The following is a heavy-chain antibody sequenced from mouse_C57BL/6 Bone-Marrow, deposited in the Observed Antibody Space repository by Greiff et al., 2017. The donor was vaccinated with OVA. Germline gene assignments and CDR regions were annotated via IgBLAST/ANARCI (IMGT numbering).Heavy chain of an antibody. CDR2: INPGSGGT. Sequence: QVHVKQSGAELVRPGTSVKVSCKASGYAFTNYLIEWVKQRPGQGLEWIGVINPGSGGTNYNEKLKGKATLTADKSASTAYMQLSSLTSEDSAVYFCARSRGITTVVRYFDYWGQGTTLTVSS. CDR1: GYAFTNYL. J-gene: IGHJ2*01. V-gene: IGHV1-54*01. CDR3: ARSRGITTVVRYFDY. D-gene: IGHD1-1*01.